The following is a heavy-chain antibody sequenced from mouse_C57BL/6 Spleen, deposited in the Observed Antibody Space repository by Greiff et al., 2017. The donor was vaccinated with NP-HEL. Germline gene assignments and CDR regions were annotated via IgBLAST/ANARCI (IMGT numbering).Heavy chain of an antibody. CDR1: GFSLSTFGMG. V-gene: IGHV8-8*01. J-gene: IGHJ2*01. CDR3: ARIVTKPPDYYGSSSYYFDY. Sequence: QVTLKESGPGILQPSQTLSLTCSFSGFSLSTFGMGVGWIRQPSGKGLEWLAHIWWDDDKYYNPALKSRLTISKDTSKNQVFLKIANVDTADTATYYCARIVTKPPDYYGSSSYYFDYWGQGTTLTVSS. D-gene: IGHD1-1*01. CDR2: IWWDDDK.